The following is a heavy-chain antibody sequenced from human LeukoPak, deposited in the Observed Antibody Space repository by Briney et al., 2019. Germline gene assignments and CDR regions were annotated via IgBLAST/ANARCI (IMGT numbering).Heavy chain of an antibody. CDR3: ARGNYDGSGYGLDY. J-gene: IGHJ4*02. Sequence: GGSLRLSCAASGFTFSSYAMHWVRQAPGKGLEYVSAISSNGGSTYYANSVKGRFTISRDNSKNTLYLQMGSLRAEDMAVYYCARGNYDGSGYGLDYWGQGTLVTVSS. CDR1: GFTFSSYA. CDR2: ISSNGGST. V-gene: IGHV3-64*01. D-gene: IGHD3-22*01.